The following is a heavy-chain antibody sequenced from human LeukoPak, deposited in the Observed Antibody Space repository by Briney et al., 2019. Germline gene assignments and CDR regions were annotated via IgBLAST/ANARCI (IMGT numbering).Heavy chain of an antibody. V-gene: IGHV1-69*06. CDR2: IIPIFGTA. J-gene: IGHJ3*02. Sequence: GASVKVSCMASGGTFSSYAISWVRQAPGQGLEWMGGIIPIFGTANYAQKFQGRVTITADKSTSTAYMELSSLRSEDTAVYYYASNYDILTGYSPSFDIWGQGTMVTVSS. D-gene: IGHD3-9*01. CDR1: GGTFSSYA. CDR3: ASNYDILTGYSPSFDI.